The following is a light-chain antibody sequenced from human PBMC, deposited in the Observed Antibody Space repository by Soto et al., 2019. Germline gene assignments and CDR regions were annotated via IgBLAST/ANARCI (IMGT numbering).Light chain of an antibody. CDR3: QQYNNWPPYT. Sequence: EIVMTQSPATLSVSPGERATVSCRASQSVGSNLAWYQQKPGQAPRLLSYGASTRASGIPARFTGSGSGTEFTLTISSLQSEDFALYYCQQYNNWPPYTFGQGTNLDIK. V-gene: IGKV3D-15*01. CDR1: QSVGSN. CDR2: GAS. J-gene: IGKJ2*01.